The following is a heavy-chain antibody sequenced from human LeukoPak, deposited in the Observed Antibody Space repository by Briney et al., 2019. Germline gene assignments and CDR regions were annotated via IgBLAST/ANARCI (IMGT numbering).Heavy chain of an antibody. Sequence: GESLKISCKDSGYSLTNYWIGWVRQMPGKGLEWMGIIYPGDSDTRYSPSFQGQVTISADKSISTAYLQWTNLKASDTAMYYCARLVTSYWYFDLWGRGTLVTVSS. D-gene: IGHD2-2*01. J-gene: IGHJ2*01. CDR3: ARLVTSYWYFDL. CDR2: IYPGDSDT. V-gene: IGHV5-51*01. CDR1: GYSLTNYW.